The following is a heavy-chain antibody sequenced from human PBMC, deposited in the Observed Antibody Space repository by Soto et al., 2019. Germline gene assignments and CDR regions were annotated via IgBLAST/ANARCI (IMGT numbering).Heavy chain of an antibody. CDR3: ARDRGVVVITESDY. J-gene: IGHJ4*02. CDR2: ISAYNGNT. Sequence: ASVKVSCKASGYTFTSYGISWVRQAPGQGLEWMGWISAYNGNTNYAQKLQGRVTMTTDTSTSTAYMELRSLRSDDKAVYYCARDRGVVVITESDYWGQGTLVTVSS. CDR1: GYTFTSYG. D-gene: IGHD3-22*01. V-gene: IGHV1-18*01.